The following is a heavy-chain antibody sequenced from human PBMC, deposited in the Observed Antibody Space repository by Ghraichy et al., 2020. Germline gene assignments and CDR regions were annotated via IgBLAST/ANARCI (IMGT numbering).Heavy chain of an antibody. V-gene: IGHV1-24*01. D-gene: IGHD3-16*02. Sequence: ASVKVSCKVSGYTLTELSMHWVRQAPGKGLEWMGGFDPEDGETIYAQKFQGRVTMTEDTSTDTAYMELSSLRSEDTAVYYCATVPPVLGELSLYWQSFDYWGQGTLLTVSS. CDR2: FDPEDGET. J-gene: IGHJ4*02. CDR1: GYTLTELS. CDR3: ATVPPVLGELSLYWQSFDY.